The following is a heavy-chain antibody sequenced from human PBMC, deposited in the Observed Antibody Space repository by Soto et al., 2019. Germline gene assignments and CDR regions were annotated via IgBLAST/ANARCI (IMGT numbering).Heavy chain of an antibody. CDR1: GFTFSSYG. D-gene: IGHD2-2*01. V-gene: IGHV3-33*01. CDR2: IWYDGSNK. CDR3: ARVPIGSVVPTAIGGMDV. J-gene: IGHJ6*02. Sequence: GGSLRLSCAASGFTFSSYGMHWVRQAPGKGLEWVAVIWYDGSNKYYADSVKGRFTISRDNSKNTLYLQMNSLRAEDTAVYYCARVPIGSVVPTAIGGMDVWGQGTTVTVSS.